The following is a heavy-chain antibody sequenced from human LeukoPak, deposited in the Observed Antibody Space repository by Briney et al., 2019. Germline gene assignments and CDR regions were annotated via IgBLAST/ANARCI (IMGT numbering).Heavy chain of an antibody. J-gene: IGHJ2*01. D-gene: IGHD3-16*02. CDR3: ARDGGLEEDYDYVWGSYRPYFDL. V-gene: IGHV3-21*01. Sequence: PGGSLRLSCAASGFTFSSYSMNWVRQAPGKGLEWVSSISSSSSYIYYADSVKGRFTISRDNAKNSLYLQMNSLRAEDTAVYYCARDGGLEEDYDYVWGSYRPYFDLWGRGTLVTVSS. CDR1: GFTFSSYS. CDR2: ISSSSSYI.